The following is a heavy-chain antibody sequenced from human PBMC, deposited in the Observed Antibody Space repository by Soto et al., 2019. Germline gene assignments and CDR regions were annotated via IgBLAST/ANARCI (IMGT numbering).Heavy chain of an antibody. CDR1: GGSISSYY. J-gene: IGHJ3*02. CDR2: IYYSGST. Sequence: SETLSLTCTVSGGSISSYYWSWIRQPPGKGLEWIGYIYYSGSTNYNPSLKSRVTISVDTSKNQFSLKLSSVTAADTAVYYCARDSLSPIDFWSGYYTGRAFDISGQGTMVTVSS. CDR3: ARDSLSPIDFWSGYYTGRAFDI. D-gene: IGHD3-3*01. V-gene: IGHV4-59*01.